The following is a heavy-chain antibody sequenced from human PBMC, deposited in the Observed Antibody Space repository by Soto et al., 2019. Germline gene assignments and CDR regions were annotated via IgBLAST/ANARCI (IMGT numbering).Heavy chain of an antibody. CDR3: ASQDPPRDRYCSSYSCYDGWFES. V-gene: IGHV1-69*01. D-gene: IGHD2-2*01. CDR2: IIPIYGTP. J-gene: IGHJ5*01. CDR1: GGAFGTFA. Sequence: QVQLDQSGPEVKKSGSSVKVSCKASGGAFGTFAISWLRQAPGQGLEWMGGIIPIYGTPYYAQIFKGRVTISADASTDTGYMEVPSLTSADTAVYYCASQDPPRDRYCSSYSCYDGWFESWGQGTLVTVST.